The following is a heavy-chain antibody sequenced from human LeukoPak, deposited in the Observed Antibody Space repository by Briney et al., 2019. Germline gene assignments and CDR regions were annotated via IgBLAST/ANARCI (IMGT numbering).Heavy chain of an antibody. Sequence: GGSLRLSCVASGFTFSRYWMHWVRQAPGKGLVWVSRLNGDGSITNYADSVKGRSTISRDNAKNTLYLQMNSLRAEDTAVYYCARELSTGSWGQGTLVTVSP. D-gene: IGHD2-15*01. V-gene: IGHV3-74*01. CDR1: GFTFSRYW. J-gene: IGHJ5*02. CDR2: LNGDGSIT. CDR3: ARELSTGS.